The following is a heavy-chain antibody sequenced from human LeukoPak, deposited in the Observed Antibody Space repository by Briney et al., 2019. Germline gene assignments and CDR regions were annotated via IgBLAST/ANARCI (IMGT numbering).Heavy chain of an antibody. D-gene: IGHD3-22*01. CDR2: INHSGST. J-gene: IGHJ4*02. CDR1: GGSFSGYY. V-gene: IGHV4-34*01. Sequence: RPSETLSLTCAVYGGSFSGYYWSWIRQPPGKGLEWTGEINHSGSTNYNLSLKSRVTISADTSKNQFSLKLSSVTAADTAVYYCARGSSGYYYGWGQGTLVTVSS. CDR3: ARGSSGYYYG.